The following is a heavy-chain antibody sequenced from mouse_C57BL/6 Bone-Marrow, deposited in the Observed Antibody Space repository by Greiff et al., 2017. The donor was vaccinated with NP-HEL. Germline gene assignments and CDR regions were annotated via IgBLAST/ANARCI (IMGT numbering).Heavy chain of an antibody. CDR1: GYTFTDYY. Sequence: EVMLVESGPVLVKPGASVKMSCKASGYTFTDYYMNWVKQSHGKSLEWIGVINPYNGGTSYNQKFKGKATLTVDKSSSTAYMELNSLTSEDSAVYYCARRGYDYDEDYAMDYWGQGTSVTVSS. D-gene: IGHD2-4*01. V-gene: IGHV1-19*01. J-gene: IGHJ4*01. CDR3: ARRGYDYDEDYAMDY. CDR2: INPYNGGT.